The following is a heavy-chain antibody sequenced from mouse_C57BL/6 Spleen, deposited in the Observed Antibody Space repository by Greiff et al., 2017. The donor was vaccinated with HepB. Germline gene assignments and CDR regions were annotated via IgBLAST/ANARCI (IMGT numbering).Heavy chain of an antibody. CDR1: GFTFSDAW. J-gene: IGHJ4*01. V-gene: IGHV6-6*01. CDR3: TRVYYGSSIPLYAMDY. Sequence: EVQVVESGGGLVQPGGSMKLSCAASGFTFSDAWMDWVRQSPEKGLEWVAEIRNKANNHATYYAESVKGRFTISRDDSKSSVYLQMNSLRAEDTGIYYCTRVYYGSSIPLYAMDYWGQGTSVTVSS. D-gene: IGHD1-1*01. CDR2: IRNKANNHAT.